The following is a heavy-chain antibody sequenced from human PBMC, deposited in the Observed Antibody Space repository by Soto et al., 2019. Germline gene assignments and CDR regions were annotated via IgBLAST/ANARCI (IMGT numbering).Heavy chain of an antibody. CDR3: ARDPYTVVVIAGDDY. J-gene: IGHJ4*02. D-gene: IGHD2-21*01. Sequence: PGGSLRLSCAASGFTFSSYSMNWVRQAPGKGLEWVSAISSSSSYIYYADSVKGRFTISRANAKNSLYLQMNSLRAEDTAVYYCARDPYTVVVIAGDDYWGQGTLVTVSS. CDR2: ISSSSSYI. CDR1: GFTFSSYS. V-gene: IGHV3-21*01.